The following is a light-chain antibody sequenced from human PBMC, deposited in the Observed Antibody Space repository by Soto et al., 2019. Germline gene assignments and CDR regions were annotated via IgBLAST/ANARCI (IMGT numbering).Light chain of an antibody. CDR1: QSISRW. CDR2: DVS. Sequence: DIQMTQSPSALSASVGDGVTITCRASQSISRWLAWYQQKPGKAPKLLIYDVSSLEGGVPSRFSGSGSGTDFTLTISRLQPDDSATYYCQQYANYWTFGQGTKVDIK. V-gene: IGKV1-5*01. J-gene: IGKJ1*01. CDR3: QQYANYWT.